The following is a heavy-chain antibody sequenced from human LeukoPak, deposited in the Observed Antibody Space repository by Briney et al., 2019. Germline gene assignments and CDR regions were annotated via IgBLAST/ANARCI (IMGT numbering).Heavy chain of an antibody. CDR3: ARQVELLWFGELLYFFDC. V-gene: IGHV4-61*08. CDR1: GGSISSGGYY. Sequence: SQTLSLTCTVSGGSISSGGYYWSWIRQPPGKGLEWIGYIYYSGSTNYNPSLKSRVTISVDTSKNQFSLKLSSVTAADTAVYYCARQVELLWFGELLYFFDCWGQGTLVTVSS. CDR2: IYYSGST. J-gene: IGHJ4*02. D-gene: IGHD3-10*01.